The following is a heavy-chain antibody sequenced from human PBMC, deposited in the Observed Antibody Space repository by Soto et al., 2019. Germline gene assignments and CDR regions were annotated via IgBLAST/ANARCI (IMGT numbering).Heavy chain of an antibody. CDR3: AGRDCSGTNCYYLDYYYMDV. D-gene: IGHD2-2*01. Sequence: QVQLQESGPGLVRPSETLSLTCTVSGGSFSSYYWTWIRQSPGKGLEGFGVIYYSGSTAYTPSLRGRLAISIDTSKNQFSLRLNSMTAADTAVYYCAGRDCSGTNCYYLDYYYMDVWGKGTTVTVSS. CDR1: GGSFSSYY. J-gene: IGHJ6*03. V-gene: IGHV4-59*08. CDR2: IYYSGST.